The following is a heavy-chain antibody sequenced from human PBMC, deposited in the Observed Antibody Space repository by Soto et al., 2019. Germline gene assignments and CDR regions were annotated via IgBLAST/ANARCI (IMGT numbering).Heavy chain of an antibody. CDR1: GNSFTSTW. CDR2: IDPIDSYT. V-gene: IGHV5-10-1*01. Sequence: EVQLVQSGAEVKKPGESLRISCQGSGNSFTSTWISWVRQTPGKGLEWMGRIDPIDSYTYYSPSFKGHVTITVDKSTTTAYLHWSSLKASDTAMYYCARRSCAGTSCFFEYWGQGTLVAVSA. J-gene: IGHJ4*02. D-gene: IGHD1-1*01. CDR3: ARRSCAGTSCFFEY.